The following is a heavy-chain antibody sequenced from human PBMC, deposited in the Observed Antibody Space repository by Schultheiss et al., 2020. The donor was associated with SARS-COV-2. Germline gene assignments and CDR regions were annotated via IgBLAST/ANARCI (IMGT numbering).Heavy chain of an antibody. Sequence: GGSLRLSCAASGFTFSTFAMSWVRQAPGKGLEWVSLIENTGGNTYYPDSVRGRFTISRDNAKSSLFLQRNSLRPEDTDLYFCVKDTDPYASVNLAQHSYGMDVWGQGTTVTVSS. CDR2: IENTGGNT. D-gene: IGHD3-10*01. J-gene: IGHJ6*02. V-gene: IGHV3-23*01. CDR3: VKDTDPYASVNLAQHSYGMDV. CDR1: GFTFSTFA.